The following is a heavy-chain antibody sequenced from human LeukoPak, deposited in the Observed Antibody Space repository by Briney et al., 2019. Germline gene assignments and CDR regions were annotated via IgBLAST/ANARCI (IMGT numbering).Heavy chain of an antibody. Sequence: SSETLSLTCTVPAYSITNDNYWIWIRQSPGTGPEWIGSIYHTGTAYYNPSLKSRVTISVDTSKNQFSLKLNSVTATDTAVYYCAKEVARRTGGFDPWGQGTLVTVSS. CDR2: IYHTGTA. CDR1: AYSITNDNY. V-gene: IGHV4-38-2*02. CDR3: AKEVARRTGGFDP. D-gene: IGHD3/OR15-3a*01. J-gene: IGHJ5*02.